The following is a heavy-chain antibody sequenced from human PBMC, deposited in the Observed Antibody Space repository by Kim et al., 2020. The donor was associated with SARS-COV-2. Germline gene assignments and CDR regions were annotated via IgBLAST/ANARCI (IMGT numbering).Heavy chain of an antibody. J-gene: IGHJ5*02. CDR3: ARERYNWNDEGVRWFDP. CDR2: ISYDGSNK. Sequence: GGSLRLSCAASGFTFSSYGMHWVRQAPGKGLEWVAVISYDGSNKYYADSVKGRFTISRDNSKNTLYLQMNSLRAEDTAVYYCARERYNWNDEGVRWFDPWGQGTLVTVSS. D-gene: IGHD1-1*01. V-gene: IGHV3-30*03. CDR1: GFTFSSYG.